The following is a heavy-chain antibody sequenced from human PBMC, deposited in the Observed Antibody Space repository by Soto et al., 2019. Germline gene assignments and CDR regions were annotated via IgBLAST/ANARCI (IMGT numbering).Heavy chain of an antibody. V-gene: IGHV4-38-2*01. D-gene: IGHD3-22*01. Sequence: ETLSLTCAVSGYSISSGYYWGWIRQPPGKGLEWIGSIYHSGSTYYNPSLKSRVTISVDTSKNQFSLKLSSVTAADTAVYYCARLTYYYDSSGYYGGEDWFDSWGQGTRVTVSS. J-gene: IGHJ5*01. CDR3: ARLTYYYDSSGYYGGEDWFDS. CDR1: GYSISSGYY. CDR2: IYHSGST.